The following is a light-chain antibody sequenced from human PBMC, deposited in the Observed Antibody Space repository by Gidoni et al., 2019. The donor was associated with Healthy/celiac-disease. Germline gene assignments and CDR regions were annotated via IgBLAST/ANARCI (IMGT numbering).Light chain of an antibody. CDR1: QSVSSY. CDR3: QQRSNWPPYT. J-gene: IGKJ2*01. Sequence: EIVLTQSPATLSLSPGERATPTYRASQSVSSYLAWYQQKPGQAPRLRIYDASNRATGIPARFSGSGSGTDFTLTISSLEPEDFAVYYCQQRSNWPPYTFGQGTKLEIK. CDR2: DAS. V-gene: IGKV3-11*01.